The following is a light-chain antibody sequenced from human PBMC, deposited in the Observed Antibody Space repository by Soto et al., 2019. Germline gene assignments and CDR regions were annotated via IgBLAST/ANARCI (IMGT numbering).Light chain of an antibody. CDR3: QQYNNYFSWT. CDR2: DAS. V-gene: IGKV1-5*01. J-gene: IGKJ1*01. CDR1: QSISIW. Sequence: DIQMPQSPSTLSASVGDRVTITCRASQSISIWLAWYEQKPGKAPNILIYDASTLVSGVPSRFSGSGSGTEFTLTISSLQPDDFASYYCQQYNNYFSWTFGQGTKVEIK.